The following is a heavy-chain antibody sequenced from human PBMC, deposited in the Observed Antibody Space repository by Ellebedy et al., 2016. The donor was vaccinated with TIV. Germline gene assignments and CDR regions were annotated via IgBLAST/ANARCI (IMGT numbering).Heavy chain of an antibody. Sequence: GESLKISCAASGFTFSSYAMHWVRQAPGKGLEWVAVISYDGSNKYYADSVKGRFTISRDNSKNTLYLQMNSLRAEDTAVYYCARDLDSSGYSGYWGQGTLVTVSS. CDR1: GFTFSSYA. V-gene: IGHV3-30-3*01. D-gene: IGHD3-22*01. CDR3: ARDLDSSGYSGY. CDR2: ISYDGSNK. J-gene: IGHJ4*02.